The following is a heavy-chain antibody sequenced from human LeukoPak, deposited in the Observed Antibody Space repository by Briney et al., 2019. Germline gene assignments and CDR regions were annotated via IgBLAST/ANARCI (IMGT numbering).Heavy chain of an antibody. CDR3: AKGSTVTTQNYYYYYMDV. CDR2: ISGSGGST. D-gene: IGHD4-17*01. J-gene: IGHJ6*03. Sequence: GGSLRLSCAASGFTFSSYGMSWVRQAPGKGLEWVSAISGSGGSTYYADSVKGRFTISRDNSKNTLYLQMNSLRAEDTAVYYCAKGSTVTTQNYYYYYMDVWGKGTTVTISS. V-gene: IGHV3-23*01. CDR1: GFTFSSYG.